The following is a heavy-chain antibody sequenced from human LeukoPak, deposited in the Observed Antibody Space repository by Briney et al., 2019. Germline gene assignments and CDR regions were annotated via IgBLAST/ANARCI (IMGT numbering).Heavy chain of an antibody. Sequence: CLSLSCAVSGMSLSNYGMSWVRETPGEGLEWGAGISDSGGRTNYAGSVKGRFNISRDNSKNTLYLQMNSLRAEDTAVYFCAKRGVVIRVILVGFHKEAYYFDSWGQGALVTVSS. J-gene: IGHJ4*02. CDR3: AKRGVVIRVILVGFHKEAYYFDS. D-gene: IGHD3-22*01. CDR2: ISDSGGRT. V-gene: IGHV3-23*01. CDR1: GMSLSNYG.